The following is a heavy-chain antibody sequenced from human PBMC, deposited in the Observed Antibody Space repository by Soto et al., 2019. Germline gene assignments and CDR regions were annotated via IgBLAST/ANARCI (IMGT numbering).Heavy chain of an antibody. J-gene: IGHJ6*03. CDR2: ISWNSGSI. CDR3: AKDGGGVGHYSSYYMDV. V-gene: IGHV3-9*01. CDR1: GVTFDDYA. Sequence: PGGSLRLSCAASGVTFDDYAMHWVRQAPGKGLEWVSGISWNSGSIGYADSVKGRFTISRDNAKNSLYLQMNSLRAEDTALYYCAKDGGGVGHYSSYYMDVWGKGPTVTVSS. D-gene: IGHD3-10*01.